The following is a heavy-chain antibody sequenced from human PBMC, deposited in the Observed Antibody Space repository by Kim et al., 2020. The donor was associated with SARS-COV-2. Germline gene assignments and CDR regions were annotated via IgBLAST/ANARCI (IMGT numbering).Heavy chain of an antibody. CDR3: AALTRRGIHYKWELDPVDY. J-gene: IGHJ4*02. D-gene: IGHD1-26*01. V-gene: IGHV1-2*06. CDR2: INPNSGGT. CDR1: GYTFTGYY. Sequence: ASVKVSCKASGYTFTGYYMHWVRQAPGQGLEWMGRINPNSGGTNYAQKFQGRVTMTRDTSISTAYMELSRLRSDDTAVYYCAALTRRGIHYKWELDPVDYWGQGTLVTVSS.